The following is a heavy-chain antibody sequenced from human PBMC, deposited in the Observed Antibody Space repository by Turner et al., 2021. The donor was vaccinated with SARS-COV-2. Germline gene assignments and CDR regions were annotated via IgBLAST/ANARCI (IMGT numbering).Heavy chain of an antibody. V-gene: IGHV3-21*03. J-gene: IGHJ4*02. Sequence: EVQLVESGGGLVKPGGSLRLSCAASGFTFSSYSMNWVRQAPGKGLEWVSSISSSSSYRYYADSVKGRFTISRDNAKNSLYLQMNSLRAEDTAVYYCARGCGGSSGCFLIDYWGQGTLVTVSS. CDR2: ISSSSSYR. D-gene: IGHD6-19*01. CDR3: ARGCGGSSGCFLIDY. CDR1: GFTFSSYS.